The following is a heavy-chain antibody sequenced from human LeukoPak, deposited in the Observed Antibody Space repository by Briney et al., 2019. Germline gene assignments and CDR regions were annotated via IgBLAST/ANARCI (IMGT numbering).Heavy chain of an antibody. D-gene: IGHD3-22*01. V-gene: IGHV1-2*02. CDR2: INPQSGAT. CDR3: ARGGDDSGLYFAY. CDR1: AYTFTRFY. Sequence: ASVTVSCTASAYTFTRFYIHWVRQAPGQGLEWMAWINPQSGATNYAQKFQGRVTMTRDMSINTAYMEVTSLRFDDTAVYYCARGGDDSGLYFAYWGQGTLVTVSS. J-gene: IGHJ4*02.